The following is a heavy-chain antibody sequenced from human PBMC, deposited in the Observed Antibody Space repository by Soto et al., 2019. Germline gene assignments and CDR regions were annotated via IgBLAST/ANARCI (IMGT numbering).Heavy chain of an antibody. J-gene: IGHJ6*02. CDR2: IMPVFPTP. V-gene: IGHV1-69*05. Sequence: QVQLEQSGAEVKKPGSSVKVSCKASGGTFSTSAISWVRQAPGQGLEWMGGIMPVFPTPDYAQKFQGRVTVTTDQXTSTAYMELSGLRSDDTAVYYCARDKDRLQLGGNYYYILDVWGQGTTVTVSS. CDR1: GGTFSTSA. CDR3: ARDKDRLQLGGNYYYILDV. D-gene: IGHD1-1*01.